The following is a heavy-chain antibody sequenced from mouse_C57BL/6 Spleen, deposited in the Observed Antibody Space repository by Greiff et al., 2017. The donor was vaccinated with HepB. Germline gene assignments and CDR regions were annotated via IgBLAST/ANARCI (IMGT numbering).Heavy chain of an antibody. V-gene: IGHV5-17*01. J-gene: IGHJ2*01. Sequence: EVQRVESGGGLVKPGGSLKLSCAASGFTFSDYGMHWVRQAPEKGLEWVAYISSGSSTIYYADTVKGRFTISRDNATNTLFLQMTSLRSEDTAMYYCAGGSKLGGDYWGQGTTLTVSS. CDR2: ISSGSSTI. CDR1: GFTFSDYG. CDR3: AGGSKLGGDY.